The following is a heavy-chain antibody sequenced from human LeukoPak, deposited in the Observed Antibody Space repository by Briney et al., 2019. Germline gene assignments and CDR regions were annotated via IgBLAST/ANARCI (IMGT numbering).Heavy chain of an antibody. Sequence: QPGGSLRLSCAASGFTFSSYALPWVRQAPGKGLEWVAIISYDGTNKYYADSMKGRFTISRDNSKNTLYVQMNSLRAEDTAVYYCARDGGASFDYWGQGILVTVSS. D-gene: IGHD1-26*01. CDR3: ARDGGASFDY. CDR1: GFTFSSYA. CDR2: ISYDGTNK. V-gene: IGHV3-30-3*01. J-gene: IGHJ4*02.